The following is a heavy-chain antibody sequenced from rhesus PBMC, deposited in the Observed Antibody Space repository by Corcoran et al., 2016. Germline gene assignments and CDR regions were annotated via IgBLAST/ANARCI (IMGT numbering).Heavy chain of an antibody. CDR1: GGSISSGYYY. D-gene: IGHD3-28*01. V-gene: IGHV4-122*02. CDR2: ITDSGST. CDR3: ARDRDITMIVVPYDY. J-gene: IGHJ4*01. Sequence: QVQLQESGPGLVKPSETLSLTCAVSGGSISSGYYYWSWIRQPPGKGLEWIGYITDSGSTSYNPSLKSRVTISRDTSKNQFSLKLGSVTAADTAVYYCARDRDITMIVVPYDYWGQGVLVTVSS.